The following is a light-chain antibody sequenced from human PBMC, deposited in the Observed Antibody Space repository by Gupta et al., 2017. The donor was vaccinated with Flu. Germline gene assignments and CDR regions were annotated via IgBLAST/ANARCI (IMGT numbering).Light chain of an antibody. CDR3: QQYGRSPFT. CDR2: DAS. Sequence: DIVLTQSPGTLSMSPGERATLSCRASQSVSSSYLAWYQQKPGQAPRLLIYDASSRATGIPDRFSGSGSGTDFTLTISRLEPEDFAVYYCQQYGRSPFTFGPGTKVDIK. V-gene: IGKV3-20*01. CDR1: QSVSSSY. J-gene: IGKJ3*01.